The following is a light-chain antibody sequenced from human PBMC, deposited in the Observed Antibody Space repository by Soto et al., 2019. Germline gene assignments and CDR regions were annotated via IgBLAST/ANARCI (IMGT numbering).Light chain of an antibody. CDR3: QQYSHWPLT. CDR2: ATS. CDR1: QSVGNN. V-gene: IGKV3-15*01. J-gene: IGKJ4*01. Sequence: EIVLTQSPATLSVSPGERATLSCRASQSVGNNFAWYQQKPGQAPRLLIFATSTRATGVPARFSGSGSGTEFTLTISSLQSEDFAVYYCQQYSHWPLTFGGGAKVEIE.